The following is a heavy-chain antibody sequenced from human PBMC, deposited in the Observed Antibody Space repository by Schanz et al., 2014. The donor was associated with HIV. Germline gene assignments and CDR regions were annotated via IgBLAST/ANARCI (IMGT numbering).Heavy chain of an antibody. CDR3: YGDESGY. CDR2: IWYDGSKK. CDR1: GITFSTSG. D-gene: IGHD4-17*01. Sequence: QVQLVESGGGVVQPGRSLRLSCAASGITFSTSGIHWVRQAPGKGLEWEAVIWYDGSKKYYADSVKGRFTISRDNSKNTLYLQMNSLRAEDTAVYYCYGDESGYWGQGTLVTVSS. J-gene: IGHJ4*02. V-gene: IGHV3-33*01.